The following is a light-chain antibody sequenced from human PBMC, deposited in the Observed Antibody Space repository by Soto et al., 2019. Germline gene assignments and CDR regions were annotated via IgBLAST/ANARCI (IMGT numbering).Light chain of an antibody. CDR3: QQYGSSPRT. CDR2: GAS. V-gene: IGKV3-20*01. J-gene: IGKJ1*01. CDR1: QSVSSSY. Sequence: ELVLTQSPGTLSLSPGERATLSCRASQSVSSSYLAWYQQKPGQAPRLLIYGASSRATGIPDRFSGSGSGTDVTLTISRLEPEDFAVYYCQQYGSSPRTFGQGTKV.